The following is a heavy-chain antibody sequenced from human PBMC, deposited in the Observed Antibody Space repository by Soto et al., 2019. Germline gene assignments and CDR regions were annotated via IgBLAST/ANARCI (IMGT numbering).Heavy chain of an antibody. CDR3: ASSARGYCSGGNCYYYYGMDV. J-gene: IGHJ6*02. V-gene: IGHV4-4*02. CDR2: IDHSGST. D-gene: IGHD2-15*01. Sequence: QVQLQESGPGLVKPSGTLSLTCAVSGGSISSSNWWSWVRQPPGKGLEWIGEIDHSGSTNYNRSRKSRVTISVYKSKNQFSLKLSSVTAADTAVYYCASSARGYCSGGNCYYYYGMDVWGQGTTVTVSS. CDR1: GGSISSSNW.